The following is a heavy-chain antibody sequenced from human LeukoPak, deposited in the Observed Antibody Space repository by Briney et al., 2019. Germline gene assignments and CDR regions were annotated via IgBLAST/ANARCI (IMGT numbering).Heavy chain of an antibody. Sequence: SEPLTLTCAVSGYSISSGYYWGCIRQPPGKGQEWIGSIYHSGSTYYNPSLKSRVTISVDTSKNQFSLKLSSVTAADTAVYYCARGSTMVRGILDYWGQGTLVTVSS. CDR3: ARGSTMVRGILDY. V-gene: IGHV4-38-2*01. D-gene: IGHD3-10*01. CDR1: GYSISSGYY. J-gene: IGHJ4*02. CDR2: IYHSGST.